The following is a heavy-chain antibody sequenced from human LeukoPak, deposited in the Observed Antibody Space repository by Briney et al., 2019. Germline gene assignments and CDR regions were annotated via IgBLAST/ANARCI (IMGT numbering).Heavy chain of an antibody. D-gene: IGHD6-19*01. J-gene: IGHJ4*02. CDR2: ISSSGSTI. CDR1: GFTFSSYE. CDR3: ARDSIFFSSGWHVGPD. Sequence: PGGSLRLSCAASGFTFSSYEMNWVRQAPGKGPEWVSYISSSGSTIYYADSVKGRFTISRDNAKNSLYLQMNSLRAEDTAVYYCARDSIFFSSGWHVGPDWGQGTLVTVSS. V-gene: IGHV3-48*03.